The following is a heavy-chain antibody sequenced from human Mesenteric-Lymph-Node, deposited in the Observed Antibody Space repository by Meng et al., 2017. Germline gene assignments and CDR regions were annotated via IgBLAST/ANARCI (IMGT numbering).Heavy chain of an antibody. Sequence: GGSLRLSCAVSGFTFRDYWMSWVRQAPGKGLEWVANIKRDGSEKYSVDSVKGRFTISRDNSKNSLYLQMNSLRVEDTAVYYCARDWAANGDYWGQGTLVTVSS. CDR3: ARDWAANGDY. V-gene: IGHV3-7*01. CDR2: IKRDGSEK. J-gene: IGHJ4*02. D-gene: IGHD2-15*01. CDR1: GFTFRDYW.